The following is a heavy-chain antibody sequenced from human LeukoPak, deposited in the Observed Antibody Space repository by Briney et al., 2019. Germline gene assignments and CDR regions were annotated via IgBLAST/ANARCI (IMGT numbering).Heavy chain of an antibody. CDR1: GGTFSSYA. Sequence: SVKVSCKASGGTFSSYAISWVRQAPGQGLEWMGGIIPIFGTANYAQKFQGRVTITADESTSTAYMELSSLRSKDTAVYYCARGLGYCSSTSCPQDYWGQGTLVTVSS. V-gene: IGHV1-69*13. CDR2: IIPIFGTA. D-gene: IGHD2-2*01. J-gene: IGHJ4*02. CDR3: ARGLGYCSSTSCPQDY.